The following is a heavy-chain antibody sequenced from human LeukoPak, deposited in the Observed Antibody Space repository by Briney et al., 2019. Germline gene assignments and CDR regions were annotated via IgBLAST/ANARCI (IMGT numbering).Heavy chain of an antibody. CDR3: ARHPFDNWFDP. J-gene: IGHJ5*02. V-gene: IGHV4-59*01. Sequence: SETLSLTCTVSGGSTSSYYWSWIRQPPGKGLEWIGYIYYSGSTNYNPSLKSRVTISVDTSKNQFSLKLSSVTAADTAVYYCARHPFDNWFDPWGQGTLVTVSS. CDR1: GGSTSSYY. CDR2: IYYSGST.